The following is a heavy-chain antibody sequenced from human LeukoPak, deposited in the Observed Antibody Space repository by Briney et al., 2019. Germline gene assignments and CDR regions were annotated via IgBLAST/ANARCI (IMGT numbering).Heavy chain of an antibody. V-gene: IGHV1-69*01. J-gene: IGHJ5*02. CDR2: IIPIFGTA. D-gene: IGHD2-8*01. Sequence: GASVKVSCKASGGTFSSYAISWVRQAPGQGLEWMGGIIPIFGTANYAQKFQGRVTITADESTSTAYMELSSLRSEDTAVYYCAISPSGCCTNGVCYGNWFDPWGQGTLVTVSS. CDR3: AISPSGCCTNGVCYGNWFDP. CDR1: GGTFSSYA.